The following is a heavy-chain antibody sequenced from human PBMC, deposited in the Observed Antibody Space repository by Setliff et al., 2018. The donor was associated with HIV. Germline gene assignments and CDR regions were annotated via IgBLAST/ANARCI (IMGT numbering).Heavy chain of an antibody. V-gene: IGHV3-21*01. Sequence: PGGSLRLSCAASGFKFPGFALNWVRQAPGKGLAWVSSISGSGGYIYYAGFARGRFTVSRDNAKNSLYLQMNSLRAEDTAVYYCARGLTVKDAFDIWGQGTMVTVSS. D-gene: IGHD4-17*01. CDR2: ISGSGGYI. J-gene: IGHJ3*02. CDR3: ARGLTVKDAFDI. CDR1: GFKFPGFA.